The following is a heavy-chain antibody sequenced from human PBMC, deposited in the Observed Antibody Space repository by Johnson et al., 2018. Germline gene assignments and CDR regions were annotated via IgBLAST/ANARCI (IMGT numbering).Heavy chain of an antibody. CDR3: GTAITMQYSTGCDAFDI. J-gene: IGHJ3*02. CDR2: FDPKDDEM. Sequence: VQLVESGAEVKKPGASVKVSCKLSGHTLTEVSMHWVRQAPGKGLEWMGGFDPKDDEMIYAKNFKGRVTMTEDMSTDTVYMAQSILISADTAVFYCGTAITMQYSTGCDAFDIWGQGTMVTVSS. V-gene: IGHV1-24*01. CDR1: GHTLTEVS. D-gene: IGHD6-19*01.